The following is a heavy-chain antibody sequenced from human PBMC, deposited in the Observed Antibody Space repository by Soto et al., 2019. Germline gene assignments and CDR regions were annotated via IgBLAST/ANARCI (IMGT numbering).Heavy chain of an antibody. D-gene: IGHD3-10*01. Sequence: QVQLVESGGGVVQPGRSLRLSCAASGFSFSSYGMHWVRQAPGKGLEWVAVISYDGSNKYYADSVKGRFTISRDNSKTTLYLQMNSLQMNSLRAEDTAVYYCAKEDGSGSYYKFRLFDYWGQGTLVTVSS. CDR1: GFSFSSYG. J-gene: IGHJ4*02. V-gene: IGHV3-30*18. CDR3: AKEDGSGSYYKFRLFDY. CDR2: ISYDGSNK.